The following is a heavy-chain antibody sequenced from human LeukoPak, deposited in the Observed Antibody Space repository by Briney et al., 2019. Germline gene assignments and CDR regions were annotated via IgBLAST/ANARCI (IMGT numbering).Heavy chain of an antibody. D-gene: IGHD6-13*01. J-gene: IGHJ4*02. CDR3: AGRWQQLVRIDY. CDR1: GVTLSSYW. V-gene: IGHV3-7*01. CDR2: IKQDGSEK. Sequence: GGSRRRCCAASGVTLSSYWMSWVRQAPGKGLEWVANIKQDGSEKYYGDSVKGRFTISRDNAKNALYLQMNSLRVEDTAVCDCAGRWQQLVRIDYWGQGTLVTVSS.